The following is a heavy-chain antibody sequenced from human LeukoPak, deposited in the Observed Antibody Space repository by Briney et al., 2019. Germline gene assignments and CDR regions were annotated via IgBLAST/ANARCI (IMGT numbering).Heavy chain of an antibody. CDR3: ARESVAATYFDY. D-gene: IGHD6-19*01. CDR1: GFTFSNYG. Sequence: QSGRSLRLSCAASGFTFSNYGMHWVRQAPGKGLEWVAVIWYDGSSKYYADSVKGRFTISRDNSKNTLYLQMNSLRGEDTALYFCARESVAATYFDYWGQGTLVTVSS. CDR2: IWYDGSSK. J-gene: IGHJ4*02. V-gene: IGHV3-33*01.